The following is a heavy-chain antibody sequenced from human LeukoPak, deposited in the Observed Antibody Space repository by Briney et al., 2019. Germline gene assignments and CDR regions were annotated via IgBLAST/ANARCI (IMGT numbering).Heavy chain of an antibody. J-gene: IGHJ6*03. CDR1: GFTFDDYA. CDR3: AKDTRIQLWLDYYYYMDV. D-gene: IGHD5-18*01. Sequence: RSGGSLRLSCAASGFTFDDYAMHWVRQAPGKGLEWVSLISGDGGSTYYADSVKGRFTISRDNSKNSLYLQMNSLRTEDTALYYCAKDTRIQLWLDYYYYMDVWGKGTTVTVSS. CDR2: ISGDGGST. V-gene: IGHV3-43*02.